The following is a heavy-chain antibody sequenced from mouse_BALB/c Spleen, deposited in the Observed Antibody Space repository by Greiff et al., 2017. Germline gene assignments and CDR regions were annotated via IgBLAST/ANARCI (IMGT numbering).Heavy chain of an antibody. CDR3: AREVRRDYYAMDY. Sequence: VQLQQSGAELAKPGASVKMSCKASGYTFTSYWMHWVKQRPGQGLEWIGYINPSTGYTEYNQKFKDKATLTADKSSSTAYMQLSSLTSEDSAVYYCAREVRRDYYAMDYWGQGTSVTVSS. V-gene: IGHV1-7*01. CDR1: GYTFTSYW. J-gene: IGHJ4*01. CDR2: INPSTGYT. D-gene: IGHD2-14*01.